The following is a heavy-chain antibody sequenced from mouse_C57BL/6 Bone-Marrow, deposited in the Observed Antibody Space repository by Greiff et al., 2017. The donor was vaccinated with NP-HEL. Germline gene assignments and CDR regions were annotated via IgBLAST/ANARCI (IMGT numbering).Heavy chain of an antibody. CDR3: ASPYAMDY. CDR2: ISDGGSYT. V-gene: IGHV5-4*03. J-gene: IGHJ4*01. Sequence: EVKLMESGGGLVKPGGSLKLSCAASGFTFSSYAMSWVRQTPEKRLEWVATISDGGSYTYYPDNVKGRFTISRDNAKNILYLQMSHLKSEDTAMYYCASPYAMDYWGQGTSVTVSS. CDR1: GFTFSSYA.